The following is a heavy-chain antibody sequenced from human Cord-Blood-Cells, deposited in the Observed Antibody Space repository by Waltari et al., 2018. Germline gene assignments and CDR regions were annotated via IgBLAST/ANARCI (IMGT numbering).Heavy chain of an antibody. CDR3: ARDKGYSYGHFDY. Sequence: QVPLVQSGAAVKKPGYSVKVSCKASGGHFSRYAICWVGQAPGQGLGWMGRIIPIFGTANYEQKFQGKVTITADECTGTAYMELSSLRSEDTAVYYCARDKGYSYGHFDYWGQGTLVTVSS. J-gene: IGHJ4*02. CDR1: GGHFSRYA. V-gene: IGHV1-69*01. CDR2: IIPIFGTA. D-gene: IGHD5-18*01.